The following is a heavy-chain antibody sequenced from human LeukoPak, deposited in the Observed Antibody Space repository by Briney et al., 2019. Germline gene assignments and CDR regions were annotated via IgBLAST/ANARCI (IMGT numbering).Heavy chain of an antibody. Sequence: GGSLRLSCAASGFTFSNYWMSWVRQAPGKGLEWVANIKQDGSEKYYVDSVKGRFTISRDNAKNSLYLQMNSLRAEDTAVYYCARLSTEVAAGDYWGQGTLVTVSS. D-gene: IGHD6-19*01. CDR3: ARLSTEVAAGDY. CDR1: GFTFSNYW. V-gene: IGHV3-7*01. CDR2: IKQDGSEK. J-gene: IGHJ4*02.